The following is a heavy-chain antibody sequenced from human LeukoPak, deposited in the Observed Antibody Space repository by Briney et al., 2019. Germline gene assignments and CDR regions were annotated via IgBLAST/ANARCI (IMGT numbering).Heavy chain of an antibody. J-gene: IGHJ4*02. CDR1: GGSISSGGYS. Sequence: NPSETLSLTCAVSGGSISSGGYSWSWIRQPPGKGLEWIGYIYHSGSTYYNPSLKSRVTISVDRSKNQFSLKLSSVTAADTAVYYCARGKSGYSYGPGAYYFDYWGQGTLVTVSS. CDR2: IYHSGST. V-gene: IGHV4-30-2*01. D-gene: IGHD5-18*01. CDR3: ARGKSGYSYGPGAYYFDY.